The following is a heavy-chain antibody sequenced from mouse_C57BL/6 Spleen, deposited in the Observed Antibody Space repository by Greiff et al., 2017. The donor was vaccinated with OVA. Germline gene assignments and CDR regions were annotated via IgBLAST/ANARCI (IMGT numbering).Heavy chain of an antibody. CDR2: ISSGSSTI. CDR3: ARSVSKNYFDY. J-gene: IGHJ2*01. Sequence: EVKLVESGGGLVKPGGSLKLSCAASGFTFSDYGMHWVRQAPEKGLEWVAYISSGSSTIYYADTVKGRFTISRDNAKNTLFLQMTSLRSEDTAMYYCARSVSKNYFDYWGQGTTLTVSS. D-gene: IGHD2-5*01. CDR1: GFTFSDYG. V-gene: IGHV5-17*01.